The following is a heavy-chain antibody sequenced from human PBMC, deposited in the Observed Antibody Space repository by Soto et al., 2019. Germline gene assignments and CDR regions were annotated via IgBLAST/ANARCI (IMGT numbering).Heavy chain of an antibody. CDR1: GFTFRDYA. D-gene: IGHD3-9*01. J-gene: IGHJ5*02. CDR2: ISYDGSSK. V-gene: IGHV3-30-3*01. CDR3: ARELLLRYFDWSPSYNWFDP. Sequence: GGALRLTCTVSGFTFRDYAMDWVRQAPGKGLEWVAVISYDGSSKYYADSVKGRFTISRDNSKNTLYLQMSSLRAEDTAMYYCARELLLRYFDWSPSYNWFDPWGQGTLVTVSS.